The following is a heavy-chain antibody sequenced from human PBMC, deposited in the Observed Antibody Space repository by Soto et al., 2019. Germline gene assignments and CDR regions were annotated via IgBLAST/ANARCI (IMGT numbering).Heavy chain of an antibody. CDR1: GGSISGYY. CDR2: KHTSGTT. D-gene: IGHD3-16*01. CDR3: ARGGEFYVLDV. Sequence: QVQLQESGPGLVKPSETLSLTCTVSGGSISGYYWTWIRQPAGKGLEWIGRKHTSGTTNYNPSLKGRVTMSIDTSTNQFSLNLSSVTAADPAVYYCARGGEFYVLDVWGQGTTVAVSS. J-gene: IGHJ6*02. V-gene: IGHV4-4*07.